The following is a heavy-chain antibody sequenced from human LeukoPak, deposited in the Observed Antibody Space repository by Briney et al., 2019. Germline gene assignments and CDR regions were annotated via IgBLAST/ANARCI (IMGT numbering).Heavy chain of an antibody. CDR1: GFTFSSYSMN. V-gene: IGHV4-39*01. J-gene: IGHJ4*02. CDR3: ARQCSKVERRLYYFDY. D-gene: IGHD1-1*01. CDR2: IYYSGST. Sequence: PGGSLRLSCAASGFTFSSYSMNWVRQAPGKGLEWIGSIYYSGSTYYNPSLKSRVTISVDTSKNQFSLKLSSVTAADTAVYYCARQCSKVERRLYYFDYWGQGTLVTVSS.